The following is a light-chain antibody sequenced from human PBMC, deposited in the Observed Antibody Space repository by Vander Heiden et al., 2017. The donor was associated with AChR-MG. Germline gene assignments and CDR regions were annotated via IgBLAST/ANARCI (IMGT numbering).Light chain of an antibody. V-gene: IGLV1-40*01. CDR2: DNH. Sequence: QSVLTQPPSVSGAAGQRVPISCTGRTCNLGGGYDVHWYQQLPGRAPTLLMQDNHIRPSGVPDRFSGSKSGTSASLTITGLQAEDEADYHCLSYDSSRGGFYVFGSGTRVTVL. J-gene: IGLJ1*01. CDR1: TCNLGGGYD. CDR3: LSYDSSRGGFYV.